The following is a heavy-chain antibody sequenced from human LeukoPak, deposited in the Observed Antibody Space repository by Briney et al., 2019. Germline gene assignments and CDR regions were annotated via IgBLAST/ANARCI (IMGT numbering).Heavy chain of an antibody. V-gene: IGHV4-59*01. Sequence: SETLCLTCTVSGGSISSYYWSWIRQPPGKGLEWIGYIYYSGSTNYNPSLKSRVTISVDTSKNQFSLKLSSVTAADTAVYYCARVSPSSWYDYWGQGTLVTVSS. CDR2: IYYSGST. D-gene: IGHD6-13*01. CDR3: ARVSPSSWYDY. CDR1: GGSISSYY. J-gene: IGHJ4*02.